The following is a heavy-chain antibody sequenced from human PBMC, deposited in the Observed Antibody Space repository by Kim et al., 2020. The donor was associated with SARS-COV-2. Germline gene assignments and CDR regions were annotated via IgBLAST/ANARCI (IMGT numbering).Heavy chain of an antibody. CDR3: AKDWYSGYYYYYYGMDV. D-gene: IGHD5-12*01. J-gene: IGHJ6*02. Sequence: KGRFTISRDNSKNTLYLQMNSLRAEDTAVYYCAKDWYSGYYYYYYGMDVWGQGTTVTVSS. V-gene: IGHV3-30*02.